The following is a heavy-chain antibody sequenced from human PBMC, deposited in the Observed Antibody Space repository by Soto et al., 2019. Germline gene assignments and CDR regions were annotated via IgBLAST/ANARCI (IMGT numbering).Heavy chain of an antibody. CDR1: GDSISSYY. V-gene: IGHV4-59*01. Sequence: QVQLQESGPGLVKPSETLSLSCAVSGDSISSYYCMWIRQPPGKGLESIGYLYYGRSANYNPSLKSRVTLSVDTSTNQCSLTLSSMTSADTAVYYCALRGMAVVPEYWGQGTLVTVSS. CDR2: LYYGRSA. CDR3: ALRGMAVVPEY. J-gene: IGHJ4*02. D-gene: IGHD3-22*01.